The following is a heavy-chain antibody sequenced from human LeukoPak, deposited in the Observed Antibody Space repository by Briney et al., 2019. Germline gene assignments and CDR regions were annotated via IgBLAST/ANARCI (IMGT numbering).Heavy chain of an antibody. CDR1: GYTFTGYY. Sequence: GASVEVSYKASGYTFTGYYMHWVRQAPGQGLEWMGRINPNSGGTNYAQKFQGRVTMTRDTSISTAYMELSRLRSDDTAVYYCARDLNTQLRLGEYRDYWGQGTLVTVSS. D-gene: IGHD3-16*01. V-gene: IGHV1-2*06. J-gene: IGHJ4*02. CDR3: ARDLNTQLRLGEYRDY. CDR2: INPNSGGT.